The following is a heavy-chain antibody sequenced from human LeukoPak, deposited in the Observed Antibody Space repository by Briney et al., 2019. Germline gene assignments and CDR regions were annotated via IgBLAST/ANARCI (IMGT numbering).Heavy chain of an antibody. CDR1: GGSISSYY. CDR3: AKSNGYGLVDI. D-gene: IGHD3-10*01. V-gene: IGHV4-59*12. J-gene: IGHJ3*02. Sequence: TSETLSLTCTVSGGSISSYYWSWIRQPPGKGLEWIGYIYYSGSTNYNPSLKSRVTISVDTSKNQFSLKLNSVAAADTAVYYCAKSNGYGLVDIWGQGTMSPSLQ. CDR2: IYYSGST.